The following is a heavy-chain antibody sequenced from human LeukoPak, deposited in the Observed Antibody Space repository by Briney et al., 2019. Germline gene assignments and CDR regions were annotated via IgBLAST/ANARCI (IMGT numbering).Heavy chain of an antibody. CDR1: GFILTNYF. D-gene: IGHD3-3*01. Sequence: GGSLRLSCAASGFILTNYFMSWVRQAPGKGLEWVASIKHDGSEKYYVDSVRGRFTISRDNTMNSLYLQMSSLRAEDTAVYYCATDRGWRTSGYYLYYFEYWGQGTLVTFSS. J-gene: IGHJ4*02. CDR2: IKHDGSEK. CDR3: ATDRGWRTSGYYLYYFEY. V-gene: IGHV3-7*01.